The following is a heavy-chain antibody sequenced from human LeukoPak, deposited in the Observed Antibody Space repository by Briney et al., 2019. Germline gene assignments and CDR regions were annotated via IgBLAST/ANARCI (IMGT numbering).Heavy chain of an antibody. CDR3: AELGITMIGGV. CDR2: ITTSSTYT. CDR1: GFSFSSYN. D-gene: IGHD3-10*02. Sequence: AGSLRLSCEASGFSFSSYNMDWVRQTPGKGLEWISSITTSSTYTFYADSVKGRFTISRDNARNSLYLQMNSLRVEDTAVYYCAELGITMIGGVWGKGTTVTISS. V-gene: IGHV3-21*01. J-gene: IGHJ6*04.